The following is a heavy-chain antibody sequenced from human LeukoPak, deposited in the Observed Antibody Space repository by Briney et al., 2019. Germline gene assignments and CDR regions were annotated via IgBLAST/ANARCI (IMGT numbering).Heavy chain of an antibody. CDR2: INPNSGGT. J-gene: IGHJ4*02. D-gene: IGHD4-17*01. V-gene: IGHV1-2*02. CDR3: ARDPNDYGDYELDY. CDR1: GYTFTGHY. Sequence: ASVKVSCKASGYTFTGHYMHWVRQAPGQGLEWMGWINPNSGGTNYAQKFQGRVTMTRDTSISTAYMELSRLRSDDTAVYYCARDPNDYGDYELDYWGQGTLVTVSS.